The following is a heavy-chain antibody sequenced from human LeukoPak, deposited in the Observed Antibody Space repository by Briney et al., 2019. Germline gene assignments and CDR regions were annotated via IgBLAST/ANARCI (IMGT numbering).Heavy chain of an antibody. D-gene: IGHD3-10*01. V-gene: IGHV3-13*01. Sequence: GGSLRLSCAASGFTFSSYDMHWVRQATGKGLEWVSAIGTAGDIYYPGSVKGRFTISRENAKNSLYLQMNSLRAGDTAVYYCARAVIKGITMVRGVKHDAFDIWGQGTMVTVSS. CDR3: ARAVIKGITMVRGVKHDAFDI. CDR2: IGTAGDI. J-gene: IGHJ3*02. CDR1: GFTFSSYD.